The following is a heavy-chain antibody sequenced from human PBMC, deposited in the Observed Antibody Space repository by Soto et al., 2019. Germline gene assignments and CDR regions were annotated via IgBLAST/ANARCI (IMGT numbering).Heavy chain of an antibody. J-gene: IGHJ4*02. CDR1: GFTFSGYA. Sequence: QVQLVESGGGVVQPGRSLRLSCAPSGFTFSGYALHWVGQAPGKGLEWVAVISYDGSNKYYADSVKGRFTISRDISKNTLYLQMNILRAEDTAVYYCARAGGLLLDYWGQGTLVTVSS. V-gene: IGHV3-30-3*01. D-gene: IGHD2-15*01. CDR3: ARAGGLLLDY. CDR2: ISYDGSNK.